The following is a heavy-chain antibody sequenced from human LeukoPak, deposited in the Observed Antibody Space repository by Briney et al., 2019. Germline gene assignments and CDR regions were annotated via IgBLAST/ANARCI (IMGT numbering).Heavy chain of an antibody. V-gene: IGHV3-23*01. CDR3: AKGPRGYSYGQADY. CDR1: GFTFSSYA. CDR2: ISGSGGST. J-gene: IGHJ4*02. D-gene: IGHD5-18*01. Sequence: GGSLRLSCAASGFTFSSYAMSWVRQAPGKGLEWVPAISGSGGSTYYADSVKGRFTISRDNSKNTLYLQMNSLRAEDTAVYYCAKGPRGYSYGQADYWGQGTLVTVSS.